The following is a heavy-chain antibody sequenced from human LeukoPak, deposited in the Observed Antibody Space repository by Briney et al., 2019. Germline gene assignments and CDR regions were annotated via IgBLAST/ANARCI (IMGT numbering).Heavy chain of an antibody. CDR2: INPSGGST. J-gene: IGHJ4*02. D-gene: IGHD6-19*01. CDR3: ARDRGSGWYEGVFDY. Sequence: WMXXINPSGGSTSYAQKFQGRVTMTRDTSTSTVYMELSSLRSEDTAVYYCARDRGSGWYEGVFDYWGQGTLVTVSS. V-gene: IGHV1-46*01.